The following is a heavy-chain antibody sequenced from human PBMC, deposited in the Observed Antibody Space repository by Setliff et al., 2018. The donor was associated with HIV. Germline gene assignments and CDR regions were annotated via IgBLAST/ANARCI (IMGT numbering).Heavy chain of an antibody. Sequence: GGSLRLSCVGSAFTFSHYSLDWVRQAPGKGLEWVASISHSSNYIYYADIIQGRFTISRDNAKNSLDLQMNSLRVEDSAVYYCAKTVALLRAARLDLDYWGQGTLVTVSS. CDR2: ISHSSNYI. V-gene: IGHV3-21*04. J-gene: IGHJ4*02. D-gene: IGHD6-6*01. CDR3: AKTVALLRAARLDLDY. CDR1: AFTFSHYS.